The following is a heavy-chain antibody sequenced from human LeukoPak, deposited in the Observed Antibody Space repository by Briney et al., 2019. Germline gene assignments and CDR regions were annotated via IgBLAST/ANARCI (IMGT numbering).Heavy chain of an antibody. D-gene: IGHD1-26*01. J-gene: IGHJ3*02. CDR1: GFTFSSYG. Sequence: PGRSLRLSCAASGFTFSSYGMHWVRQAPGKGLEWVAVIWYDESNKYYADSVKGRFTISRDNSKNTLYLQMNSLRAEDTAVYYCAKDSTGGIGAFDIWGQGTMVTVSS. V-gene: IGHV3-33*06. CDR2: IWYDESNK. CDR3: AKDSTGGIGAFDI.